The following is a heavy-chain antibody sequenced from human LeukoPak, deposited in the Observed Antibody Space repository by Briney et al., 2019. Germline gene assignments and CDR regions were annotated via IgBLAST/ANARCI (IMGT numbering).Heavy chain of an antibody. CDR3: AKPPKEGLATEYFQH. CDR1: GFTFSNYD. Sequence: GGSLRLSCAASGFTFSNYDMNWVRQSPGKGLEWVSSIDTDSTYIHYADSVKGRFTISRDNSKNTLYLQMNSLRAEDTALYYCAKPPKEGLATEYFQHWGQGTLVTVSS. CDR2: IDTDSTYI. J-gene: IGHJ1*01. V-gene: IGHV3-21*01.